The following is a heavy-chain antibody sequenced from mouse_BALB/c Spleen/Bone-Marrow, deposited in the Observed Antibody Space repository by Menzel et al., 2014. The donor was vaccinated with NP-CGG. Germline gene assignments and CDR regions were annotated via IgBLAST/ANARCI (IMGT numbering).Heavy chain of an antibody. V-gene: IGHV14-3*02. CDR3: ARGDYGGFAY. J-gene: IGHJ3*01. Sequence: EVQLLESGAELVKPGASVKLSCTASGFNIKDTYMHWVKQRPEQGLEWIGRIDPANGNTKYDPKFQGKATITADTSSNTAYLQLSSLTSEDTAVYYCARGDYGGFAYWGQGTLVTVSA. D-gene: IGHD2-4*01. CDR2: IDPANGNT. CDR1: GFNIKDTY.